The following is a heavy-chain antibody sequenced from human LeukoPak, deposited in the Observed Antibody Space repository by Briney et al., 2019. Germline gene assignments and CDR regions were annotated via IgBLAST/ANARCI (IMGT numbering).Heavy chain of an antibody. Sequence: LRLSCAASGFTFDDYAMHWVRQAPGKGLEWIGYIYYTGSTNYNPSLKSRVTISVDTSKNQFSLKLSSVTAADTAVYYCARDLTGYCSSTSCYIDYYYYYYMDVWGKGTTVTVSS. J-gene: IGHJ6*03. V-gene: IGHV4-59*12. D-gene: IGHD2-2*02. CDR1: GFTFDDYA. CDR2: IYYTGST. CDR3: ARDLTGYCSSTSCYIDYYYYYYMDV.